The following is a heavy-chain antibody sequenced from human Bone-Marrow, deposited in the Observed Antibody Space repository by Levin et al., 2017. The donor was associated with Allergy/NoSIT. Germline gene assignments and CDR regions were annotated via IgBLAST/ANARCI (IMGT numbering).Heavy chain of an antibody. CDR3: ARSGATKKREGMDV. V-gene: IGHV4-4*07. CDR1: GGSISSYY. J-gene: IGHJ6*02. D-gene: IGHD1-26*01. CDR2: IYTSGST. Sequence: SETLSLTCTVSGGSISSYYWSWIRQPAGKGLEWIGRIYTSGSTNYNPSLKSRVTMSVDTSKNQFSLKLSSVTAADTAVYYCARSGATKKREGMDVWGQGTTVTVSS.